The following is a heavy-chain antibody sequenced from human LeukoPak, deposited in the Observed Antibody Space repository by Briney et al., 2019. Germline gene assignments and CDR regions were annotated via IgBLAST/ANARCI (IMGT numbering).Heavy chain of an antibody. D-gene: IGHD1-1*01. V-gene: IGHV4-39*07. Sequence: PSQTLSLTCTVSGGSISSSSYYWGWIRQPPGKGLECIGSIYYSGSTYYNPSLKSRVTISVDTSKNQFSLKLSSVTAADTAVYYCARKTWLERRILSGSGYYGVDVWGQGTTVTVSS. CDR3: ARKTWLERRILSGSGYYGVDV. CDR1: GGSISSSSYY. CDR2: IYYSGST. J-gene: IGHJ6*02.